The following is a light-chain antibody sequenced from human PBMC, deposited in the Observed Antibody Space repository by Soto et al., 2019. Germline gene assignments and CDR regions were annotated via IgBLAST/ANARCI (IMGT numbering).Light chain of an antibody. CDR3: QQSFSIPYT. V-gene: IGKV1-39*01. Sequence: DIQMTQSPSSLSAFIGDRVTITCRTSHNISSLLNWYHQKPGKAPNLLIYAASSLQSGVPSGFSGSGSGTDFTLTITSLQPDDFATYYCQQSFSIPYTFGQGTKLQIK. CDR1: HNISSL. CDR2: AAS. J-gene: IGKJ2*01.